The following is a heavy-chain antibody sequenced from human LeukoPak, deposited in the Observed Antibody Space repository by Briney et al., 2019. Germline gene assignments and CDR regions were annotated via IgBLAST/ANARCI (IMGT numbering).Heavy chain of an antibody. V-gene: IGHV3-73*01. J-gene: IGHJ4*02. Sequence: GGSLRLSRAASGFTFSGSAMHWVRQASGKGLEWVGRIRSKANSYATAYAASVKGRFTISRDDSKNTAYLQMNSLKTEDTAVYYCTRRSDAGSSGSDFDYWGQGTLVTVSS. CDR1: GFTFSGSA. CDR2: IRSKANSYAT. D-gene: IGHD3-22*01. CDR3: TRRSDAGSSGSDFDY.